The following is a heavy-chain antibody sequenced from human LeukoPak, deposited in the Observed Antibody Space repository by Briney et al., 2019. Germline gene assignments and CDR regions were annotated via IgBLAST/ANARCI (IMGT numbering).Heavy chain of an antibody. CDR2: IYYNGTN. Sequence: SETLSLTCSVSGGSITGYYWSWIRQPPGKGLEWRGYIYYNGTNSYHPSLRSRLTISQDASKSLFSLRLRSVTAADTAIYFCARSHEIHYGSRRRLYYFDYWGQGKLVIVS. D-gene: IGHD3-10*01. J-gene: IGHJ4*02. V-gene: IGHV4-59*08. CDR3: ARSHEIHYGSRRRLYYFDY. CDR1: GGSITGYY.